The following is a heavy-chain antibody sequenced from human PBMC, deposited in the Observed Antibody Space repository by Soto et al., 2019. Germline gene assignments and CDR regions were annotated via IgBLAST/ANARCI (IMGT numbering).Heavy chain of an antibody. J-gene: IGHJ6*02. CDR3: AKELSSSGWLALPSSHCYGNYY. D-gene: IGHD6-25*01. V-gene: IGHV3-30*18. Sequence: PGGSLRLSCAASGFTFSTYGMHWVRQAPGKGLEWVAVISYDGSNKWYADSVKGRFTISRDNAKNTLYLHMNSLSAEETAVYFCAKELSSSGWLALPSSHCYGNYYWGQGTTVTVSS. CDR2: ISYDGSNK. CDR1: GFTFSTYG.